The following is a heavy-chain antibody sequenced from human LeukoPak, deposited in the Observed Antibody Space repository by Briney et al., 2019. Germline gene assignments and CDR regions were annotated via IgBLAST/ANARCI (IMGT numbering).Heavy chain of an antibody. V-gene: IGHV3-64D*06. Sequence: GGSLRLSCSASGFTLSSFGMHWVRQAPEEGLEYVSSISSNGGSTYYADSVQGKFPISRENSKNTMYLQVSSLRAEETAVYYCVKGGPYSSPFKFGRWGQGILV. J-gene: IGHJ4*02. CDR2: ISSNGGST. D-gene: IGHD6-6*01. CDR3: VKGGPYSSPFKFGR. CDR1: GFTLSSFG.